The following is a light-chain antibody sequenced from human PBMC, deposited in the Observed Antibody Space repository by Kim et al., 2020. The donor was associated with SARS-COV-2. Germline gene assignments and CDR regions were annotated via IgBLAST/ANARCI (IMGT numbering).Light chain of an antibody. CDR1: SSNIENNY. CDR2: DND. Sequence: GQKFPIACSGSSSNIENNYVSWYQQLPGTAPELLIFDNDERPSGIPDRFSGSKSGTSATLGITGLQTGDEADYYCGTWDSNLSVYVFGTGTKVTVL. CDR3: GTWDSNLSVYV. V-gene: IGLV1-51*01. J-gene: IGLJ1*01.